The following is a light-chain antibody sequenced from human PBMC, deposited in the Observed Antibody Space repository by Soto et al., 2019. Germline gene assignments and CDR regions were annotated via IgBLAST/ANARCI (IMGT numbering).Light chain of an antibody. J-gene: IGKJ1*01. CDR2: RAS. Sequence: ILMTQSPATVSVSPGESATLSCRASQNIYYNVAWYQHRPGHAPRLRIYRASTRATGVPARFSGSGSGTEFTLTISSLQPEDFTVYSCLQYHNLWAFGQGTKVEI. V-gene: IGKV3-15*01. CDR3: LQYHNLWA. CDR1: QNIYYN.